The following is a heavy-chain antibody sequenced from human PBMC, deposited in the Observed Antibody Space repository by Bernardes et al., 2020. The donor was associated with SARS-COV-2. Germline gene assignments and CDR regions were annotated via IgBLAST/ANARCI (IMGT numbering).Heavy chain of an antibody. CDR2: IKSKRDGGSA. CDR1: GFTFSGVW. D-gene: IGHD3-22*01. J-gene: IGHJ4*02. Sequence: VGSLRLSCAASGFTFSGVWMSWVRQAPGKGLEWLGRIKSKRDGGSADYAAPVEGRFTISRDDSKNTLYLQMSSLKTEDTAVYYCTSTFYYDSSGDRWGQGTLVTVSS. V-gene: IGHV3-15*01. CDR3: TSTFYYDSSGDR.